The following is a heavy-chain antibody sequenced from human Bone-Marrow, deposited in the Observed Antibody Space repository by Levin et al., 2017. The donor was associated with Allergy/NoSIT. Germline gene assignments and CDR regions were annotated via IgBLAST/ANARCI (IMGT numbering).Heavy chain of an antibody. D-gene: IGHD3-10*01. Sequence: GGSLRLSCAASGFTFSSYGMHWVRQAPGKGLEWVAVISYDGSNKYYADSVKGRFTISRDNSKNTLYLQMNSLRAEDTAVYYCAKDRSITMVRGPSLDYWGQGTLVTVSS. J-gene: IGHJ4*02. V-gene: IGHV3-30*18. CDR3: AKDRSITMVRGPSLDY. CDR2: ISYDGSNK. CDR1: GFTFSSYG.